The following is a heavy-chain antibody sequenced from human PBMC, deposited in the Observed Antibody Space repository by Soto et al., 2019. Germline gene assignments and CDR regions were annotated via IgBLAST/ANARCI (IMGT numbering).Heavy chain of an antibody. D-gene: IGHD6-19*01. V-gene: IGHV4-39*01. CDR3: ARHYSSGWDYFDY. J-gene: IGHJ4*02. CDR1: GGSIGTRNYY. CDR2: LYYSGST. Sequence: SETLSLTCNVSGGSIGTRNYYWAWIRQPPGKGLEWIGSLYYSGSTYYNPSLKSRVTISVDTSKNQFSLKVTSVTAADTAVYYCARHYSSGWDYFDYWGQRTLVTVSS.